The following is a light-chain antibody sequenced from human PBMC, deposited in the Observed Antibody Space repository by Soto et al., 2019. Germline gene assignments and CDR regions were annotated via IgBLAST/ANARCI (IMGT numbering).Light chain of an antibody. Sequence: EVVLTQSPGTLSLSPGERATLSCRTSQSVSSNYLAWYQQKPGQAPRLLSYGASSRATGVPVRFSGSGSGTDVSRTISGLEPEDFAVYYCQQYGSSPWTFGKGTKVEIK. CDR3: QQYGSSPWT. CDR2: GAS. J-gene: IGKJ1*01. V-gene: IGKV3-20*01. CDR1: QSVSSNY.